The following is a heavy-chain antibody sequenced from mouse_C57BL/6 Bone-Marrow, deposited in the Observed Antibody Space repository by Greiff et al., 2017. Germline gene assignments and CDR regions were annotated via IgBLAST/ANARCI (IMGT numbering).Heavy chain of an antibody. CDR1: GFTFSDYY. CDR2: ISNGGGST. CDR3: ARRSTMGFAD. V-gene: IGHV5-12*01. J-gene: IGHJ3*01. D-gene: IGHD2-1*01. Sequence: EVQGVESGGGLVQPGGSLKLSCAASGFTFSDYYMYWVRQTPEKRLGWVAYISNGGGSTYSPDPVKGRFTISRDNAKNTLYLQMSRLKSEDTAMYYCARRSTMGFADGGQGTLVTVAA.